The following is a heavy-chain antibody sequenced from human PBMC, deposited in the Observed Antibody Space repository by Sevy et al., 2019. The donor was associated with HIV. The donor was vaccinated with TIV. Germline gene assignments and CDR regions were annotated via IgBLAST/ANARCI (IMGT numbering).Heavy chain of an antibody. CDR3: AKGHSFGVTVTDXDY. Sequence: GGSLRLSCGASGFPXXNYGMHWVRQAPGKGLEWVALISYDGNDKYYTDSVQGRFTISRDNSKNTLHLQMNSLKSEDTAVYYCAKGHSFGVTVTDXDYWGQGTLVTVSS. V-gene: IGHV3-30*18. J-gene: IGHJ4*02. CDR1: GFPXXNYG. CDR2: ISYDGNDK. D-gene: IGHD3-3*01.